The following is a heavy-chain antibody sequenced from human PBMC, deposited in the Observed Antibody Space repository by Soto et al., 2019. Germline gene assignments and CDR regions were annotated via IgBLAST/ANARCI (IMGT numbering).Heavy chain of an antibody. D-gene: IGHD2-15*01. Sequence: GGSLRLSCAASGFTFSSYAMSWVRQAPGKGLEWVSAISGSGGSTYYADSVKGRFTISRDNSKNTLYLQMNSLRAEDTAVYYCAKVIRPYCSGGSCAFDIWGQGTMVTVSS. J-gene: IGHJ3*02. CDR1: GFTFSSYA. V-gene: IGHV3-23*01. CDR3: AKVIRPYCSGGSCAFDI. CDR2: ISGSGGST.